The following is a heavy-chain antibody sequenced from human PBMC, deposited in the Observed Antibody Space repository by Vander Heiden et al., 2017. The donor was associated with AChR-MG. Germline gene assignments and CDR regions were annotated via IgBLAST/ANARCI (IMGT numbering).Heavy chain of an antibody. V-gene: IGHV3-30*18. CDR3: AKGRIFGVVIQHPVDY. D-gene: IGHD3-3*01. Sequence: QVQLVESGGGVVQPGRSLRLSCAASGFTFSSYGMHWVRQAPGKGLEWVAVISYDGSNKYYADSVKGRFTISRDNSKNTLYLQMNSLRAEDTAVYYCAKGRIFGVVIQHPVDYWGQGTLVTVSS. J-gene: IGHJ4*02. CDR2: ISYDGSNK. CDR1: GFTFSSYG.